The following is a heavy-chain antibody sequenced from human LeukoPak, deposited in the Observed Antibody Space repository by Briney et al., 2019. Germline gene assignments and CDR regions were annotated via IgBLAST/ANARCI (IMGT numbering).Heavy chain of an antibody. CDR3: AAGFRSEFIYFYLHV. CDR1: GLSFADTY. J-gene: IGHJ6*03. CDR2: LYIAGES. D-gene: IGHD1-14*01. V-gene: IGHV3-53*01. Sequence: PGGSLRLSCAVSGLSFADTYMAWVRQAPGKGLEWVATLYIAGESYYADAVTGRFNISRDNSENTLYLQMTTVRDDDTAIYYCAAGFRSEFIYFYLHVWGKGTPVTVSS.